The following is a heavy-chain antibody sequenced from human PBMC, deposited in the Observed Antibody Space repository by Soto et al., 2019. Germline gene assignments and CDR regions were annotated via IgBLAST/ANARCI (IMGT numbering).Heavy chain of an antibody. D-gene: IGHD6-6*01. V-gene: IGHV4-4*02. CDR1: SGSISSSNW. CDR2: IYHSGST. Sequence: LSLTCAVSSGSISSSNWWSWVRQPPGKGLEWIGEIYHSGSTNYNPSLKSRVTISVDKSKNQFSLKLSSVTAADTAVYYCARAPRIAARPPNRFDPWGQGTLVTVSS. CDR3: ARAPRIAARPPNRFDP. J-gene: IGHJ5*02.